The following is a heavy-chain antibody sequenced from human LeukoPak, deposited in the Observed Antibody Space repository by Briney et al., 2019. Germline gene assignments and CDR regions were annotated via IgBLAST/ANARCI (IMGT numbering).Heavy chain of an antibody. CDR3: ARDYYDSSGYSKYYYYYYMDV. CDR2: IYTSGST. V-gene: IGHV4-4*07. Sequence: SETLSLTCTVSGGSISSYYWSWIRQPAGKGLEWIGRIYTSGSTNYNPSLKSRVTMSVDTSKNQFSLKLSSVTAADTAVYYCARDYYDSSGYSKYYYYYYMDVWGKGTTVTGSS. D-gene: IGHD3-22*01. J-gene: IGHJ6*03. CDR1: GGSISSYY.